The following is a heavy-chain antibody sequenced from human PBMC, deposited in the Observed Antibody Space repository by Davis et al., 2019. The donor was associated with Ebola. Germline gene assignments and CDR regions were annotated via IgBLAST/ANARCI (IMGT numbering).Heavy chain of an antibody. D-gene: IGHD4-17*01. Sequence: MPSETLSLTCTVSGGSISSYYWSWIRQPPGKGLEWIGYIYYSGSTNYNPSLKSRVTISVDRSKNQFSLKLSSVTAADTAVYYCARVYGDYGGWFDPWGQGTLVTVSS. CDR3: ARVYGDYGGWFDP. CDR2: IYYSGST. J-gene: IGHJ5*02. V-gene: IGHV4-59*12. CDR1: GGSISSYY.